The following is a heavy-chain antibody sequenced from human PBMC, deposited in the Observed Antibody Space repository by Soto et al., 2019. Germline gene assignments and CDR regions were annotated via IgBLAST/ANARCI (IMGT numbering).Heavy chain of an antibody. D-gene: IGHD3-10*01. J-gene: IGHJ4*02. CDR1: GFTFSSYS. CDR3: ARASIPYPSLAFSAFDY. V-gene: IGHV3-21*01. Sequence: GGSLRLCCAASGFTFSSYSMNWVRQAPGKGLEWVSSISSSSSYIYYADSVKGRFTISRDNAKNSLYLQMNSLRAEDTAVYYCARASIPYPSLAFSAFDYWGQGTLVTVSS. CDR2: ISSSSSYI.